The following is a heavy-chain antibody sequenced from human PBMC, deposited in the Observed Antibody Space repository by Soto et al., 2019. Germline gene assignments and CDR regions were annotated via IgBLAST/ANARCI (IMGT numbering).Heavy chain of an antibody. V-gene: IGHV1-69*12. D-gene: IGHD2-2*01. J-gene: IGHJ6*02. Sequence: QVQLVQSGAEVKKPGSSVKVSCKASGGTFSSYAISWVRQAPGQGLEWMGGIIPIFGTANYAQKFQGRVTITADESTSTAYMELSSLTSEDTAVYYCARHDCISTSCYYYYYYGMDVWGQGTTVTVSS. CDR3: ARHDCISTSCYYYYYYGMDV. CDR1: GGTFSSYA. CDR2: IIPIFGTA.